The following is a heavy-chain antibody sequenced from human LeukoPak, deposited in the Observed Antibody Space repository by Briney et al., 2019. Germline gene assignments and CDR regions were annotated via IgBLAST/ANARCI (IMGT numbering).Heavy chain of an antibody. CDR3: ARSSIVVVSILDY. CDR2: ISSNGGST. Sequence: GGSLRLSCAASGFPFSSYAMHWVRQAPGKGLEYVSAISSNGGSTSYANTVKGRFTISRDNSKNTLYLQMGSLRAEDMAVYYCARSSIVVVSILDYWGQGTLVTVSS. CDR1: GFPFSSYA. J-gene: IGHJ4*02. V-gene: IGHV3-64*01. D-gene: IGHD2-2*01.